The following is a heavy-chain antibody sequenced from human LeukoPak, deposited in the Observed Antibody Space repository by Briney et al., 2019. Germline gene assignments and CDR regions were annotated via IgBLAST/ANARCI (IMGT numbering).Heavy chain of an antibody. Sequence: GGSLRLSCAASGFTFSSYSMNWVRQAPGKGLEWVSSISSSSSYIYYADSVKGRFTISRDNAKNSLYLQMNSLRAEDTAVYYCASSPNYDSSGYNSYWYFDLWGRGTLVTVSS. CDR3: ASSPNYDSSGYNSYWYFDL. J-gene: IGHJ2*01. D-gene: IGHD3-22*01. V-gene: IGHV3-21*01. CDR2: ISSSSSYI. CDR1: GFTFSSYS.